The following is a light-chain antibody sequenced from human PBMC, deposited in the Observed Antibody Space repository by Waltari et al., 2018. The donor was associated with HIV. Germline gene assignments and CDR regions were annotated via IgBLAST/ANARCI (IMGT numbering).Light chain of an antibody. CDR2: DNT. CDR1: SSNIGNNF. V-gene: IGLV1-51*01. CDR3: GTWDSSLSAWV. J-gene: IGLJ2*01. Sequence: QSVLTQPPSVSAAPGQKVTISCPGSSSNIGNNFVSWFQHLPGTAPKPLIYDNTRRPSGIPDRFSGSKSGTSATLGITGLQSGDEADYYCGTWDSSLSAWVFGGGTKLTVL.